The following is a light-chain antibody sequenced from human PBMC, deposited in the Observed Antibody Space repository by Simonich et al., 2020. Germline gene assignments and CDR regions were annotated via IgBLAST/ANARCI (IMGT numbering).Light chain of an antibody. Sequence: DIVMTQTPLSLSVTPGQPASISCKSSQSLLHSDGKTYLYWYLQKPGQSHQLLIYEVSNRVSGVPDRFSGSGSGTDFTLKISRVEAEDVGVYYCMQSIQLPLTFGGGTKVEIK. V-gene: IGKV2D-29*02. J-gene: IGKJ4*01. CDR3: MQSIQLPLT. CDR2: EVS. CDR1: QSLLHSDGKTY.